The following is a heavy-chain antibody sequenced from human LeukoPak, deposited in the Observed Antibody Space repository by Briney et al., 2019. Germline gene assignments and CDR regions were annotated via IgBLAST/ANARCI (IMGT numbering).Heavy chain of an antibody. Sequence: SETLSLTCAVYGGSFSGYYWSWIRQPPGKGLEWIGEINHSGSTNYNPSLKSLVTISVDTSKNQFSLKLSSVTAADTAVYYCARLINLAVAGNLNWFDPWGQGTLVTVSS. CDR2: INHSGST. CDR3: ARLINLAVAGNLNWFDP. V-gene: IGHV4-34*01. J-gene: IGHJ5*02. CDR1: GGSFSGYY. D-gene: IGHD6-19*01.